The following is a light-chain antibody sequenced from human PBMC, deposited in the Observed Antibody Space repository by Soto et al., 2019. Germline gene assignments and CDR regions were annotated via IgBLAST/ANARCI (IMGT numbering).Light chain of an antibody. CDR3: SSYTTSNTRQIV. V-gene: IGLV2-14*03. CDR1: SSDVGGYNY. CDR2: DVS. J-gene: IGLJ1*01. Sequence: QSALTQPASVSGSPGQSITISCTGTSSDVGGYNYVSWYQHHPGKALKLMIFDVSNRPSGVSNRFSGSKSGNTASLTISGLQPEDEADYYCSSYTTSNTRQIVFGTGTKATVL.